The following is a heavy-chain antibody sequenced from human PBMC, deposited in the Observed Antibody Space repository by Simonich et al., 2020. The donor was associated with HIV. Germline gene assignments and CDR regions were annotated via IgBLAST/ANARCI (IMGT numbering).Heavy chain of an antibody. CDR2: ISYDGSNK. CDR3: ASGGSISSVWADDY. CDR1: GFTFSSYA. J-gene: IGHJ4*02. Sequence: QVQLVESGGGVVQPGRSLRLSCAASGFTFSSYAMHWVRQAPGKGLEWVAVISYDGSNKYYADSVKGRFTTSRGNSKNTLYLQMNSLRAEDTAVYYCASGGSISSVWADDYWGQGTLVTVSS. D-gene: IGHD3-16*01. V-gene: IGHV3-30*07.